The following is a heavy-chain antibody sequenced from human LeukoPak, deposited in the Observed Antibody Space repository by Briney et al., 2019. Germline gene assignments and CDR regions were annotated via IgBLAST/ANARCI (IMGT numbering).Heavy chain of an antibody. V-gene: IGHV3-11*01. CDR3: ARDSRSYYDFWSGLNWFDP. CDR2: ISSSSSTI. J-gene: IGHJ5*02. Sequence: GGSLRLSCAASGFTFSDYYMSWIRQAPGKGLEWVSYISSSSSTIYYADSVKGRFTISRDNAKNSLYLQMNSLRAEDTAVYYCARDSRSYYDFWSGLNWFDPWGQGTLVTVSS. D-gene: IGHD3-3*01. CDR1: GFTFSDYY.